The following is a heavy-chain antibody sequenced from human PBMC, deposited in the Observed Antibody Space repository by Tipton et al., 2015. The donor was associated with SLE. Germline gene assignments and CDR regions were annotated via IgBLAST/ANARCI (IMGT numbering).Heavy chain of an antibody. CDR2: ISSSSSTI. D-gene: IGHD2-15*01. V-gene: IGHV3-48*01. J-gene: IGHJ1*01. CDR1: GFTFSSYS. CDR3: ARVGRVAATPEDASEYFQH. Sequence: SLRLSCAASGFTFSSYSMNWVRQAPGKGLEWVSYISSSSSTIYYADSVKGRFTISRDNAKNSLYLQMNSLRAEDTAVYYCARVGRVAATPEDASEYFQHWGQGTLVTVSS.